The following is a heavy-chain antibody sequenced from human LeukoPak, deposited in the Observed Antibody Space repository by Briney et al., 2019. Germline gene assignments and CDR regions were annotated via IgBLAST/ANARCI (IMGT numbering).Heavy chain of an antibody. CDR1: GYTFTSYG. CDR3: ARDLRPMVRGENNWFDP. D-gene: IGHD3-10*01. J-gene: IGHJ5*02. Sequence: ASVKVSCKASGYTFTSYGISWVRQAPGQGLEWMGWISAYNGNTNYAQKLQGRVTMTTDTSTSTAYMELRSLRSDDTAVYYCARDLRPMVRGENNWFDPWGQGTLVTVSS. V-gene: IGHV1-18*01. CDR2: ISAYNGNT.